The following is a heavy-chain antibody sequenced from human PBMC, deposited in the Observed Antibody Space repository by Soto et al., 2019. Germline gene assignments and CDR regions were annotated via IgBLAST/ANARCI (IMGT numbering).Heavy chain of an antibody. Sequence: SETLSLTCTVSGGSISSYYWSWIRQPPGKGLEWIGYIYYSGGTNYNPSLKSRVTISVDTSKNQFSLKLSSVTAADTAVYYCARDPGRAPDFYYYMDVWGKGTTVTVSS. CDR3: ARDPGRAPDFYYYMDV. CDR1: GGSISSYY. V-gene: IGHV4-59*01. D-gene: IGHD3-10*01. CDR2: IYYSGGT. J-gene: IGHJ6*03.